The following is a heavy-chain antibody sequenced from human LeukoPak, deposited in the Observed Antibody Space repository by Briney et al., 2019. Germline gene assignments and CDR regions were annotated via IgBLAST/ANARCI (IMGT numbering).Heavy chain of an antibody. CDR2: IKQDGSAP. V-gene: IGHV3-7*01. D-gene: IGHD2-2*01. J-gene: IGHJ4*02. CDR1: GFTFSDYW. Sequence: RRSLRLSRTAPGFTFSDYWMTWVCPTPRRRLEWVANIKQDGSAPYYVDSVKGRFTISRDNAKNSLYLQMDSLRVEDTATYYCARWRGSTSERSDYWGQGTLVTVSS. CDR3: ARWRGSTSERSDY.